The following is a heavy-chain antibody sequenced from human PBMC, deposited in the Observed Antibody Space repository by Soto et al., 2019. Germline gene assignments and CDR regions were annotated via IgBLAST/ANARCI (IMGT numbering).Heavy chain of an antibody. CDR3: ARVRQYDSKRYYYFDV. D-gene: IGHD3-22*01. CDR1: GYTFRTYG. V-gene: IGHV1-18*01. J-gene: IGHJ4*01. Sequence: QVQLVQSGPELKKPGASVKVSCKASGYTFRTYGITWVRQAPGQGLEWMGWITGDNGDADYTQRLQGRVTMTTETSTTTAYMELRSLRSDDTAVYYCARVRQYDSKRYYYFDVWGQEPWSPSRQ. CDR2: ITGDNGDA.